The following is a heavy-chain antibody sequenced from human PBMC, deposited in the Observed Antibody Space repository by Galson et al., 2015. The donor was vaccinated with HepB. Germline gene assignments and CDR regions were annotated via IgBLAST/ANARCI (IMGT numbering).Heavy chain of an antibody. CDR2: IVPKFDVG. Sequence: SVKVSCKASGGAFSTYAISWVRKAPGQGFEWMGRIVPKFDVGSYAQKFQGRVAIAADMSTSTIYLELSGLRSDDTAIYYCAGDESAAGMPTDYWGQGTLVTVSS. CDR3: AGDESAAGMPTDY. V-gene: IGHV1-69*04. CDR1: GGAFSTYA. J-gene: IGHJ4*02. D-gene: IGHD2-2*01.